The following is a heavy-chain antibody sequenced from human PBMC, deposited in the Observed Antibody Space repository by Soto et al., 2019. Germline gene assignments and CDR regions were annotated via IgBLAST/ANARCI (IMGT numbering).Heavy chain of an antibody. V-gene: IGHV4-34*01. CDR3: ARRGVLGIFGVVTKYYFDY. CDR2: INHSGNT. J-gene: IGHJ4*02. CDR1: SGSFNGYY. Sequence: PSETLSLTCAVYSGSFNGYYWNWIRQPPGKGLEWIGEINHSGNTNYNPSLKSRVTISVDTSKNQFSLKLSSVTAADTAVYYCARRGVLGIFGVVTKYYFDYWGQGTLVTVSS. D-gene: IGHD3-3*01.